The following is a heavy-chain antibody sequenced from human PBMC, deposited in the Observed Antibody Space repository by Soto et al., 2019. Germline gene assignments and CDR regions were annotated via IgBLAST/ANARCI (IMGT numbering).Heavy chain of an antibody. J-gene: IGHJ4*02. Sequence: QVQLAESGGGVVQPGRSLRLSCAASGFTFSSYAMHWVRQAPGKGLEWVAVISYDGSNKYYADSVKGRFTISRDNSKNTLFLQLTSLTASDTALSYCATGPLPITTTFFFDYWAPATLVSFSS. V-gene: IGHV3-30-3*01. D-gene: IGHD3-22*01. CDR1: GFTFSSYA. CDR2: ISYDGSNK. CDR3: ATGPLPITTTFFFDY.